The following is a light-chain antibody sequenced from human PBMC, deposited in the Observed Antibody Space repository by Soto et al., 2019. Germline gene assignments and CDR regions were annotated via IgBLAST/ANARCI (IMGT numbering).Light chain of an antibody. CDR2: EVS. Sequence: QSALTQPASVSGSPGQSITISCTGTSSDVGGYNHVSWYQQPPGTAPKLMIYEVSNRPSGVPDRFSGSKSGNTASLTISGLQAEDEADYYCSLYTSSSTPVVFGGGTKLTVL. CDR3: SLYTSSSTPVV. CDR1: SSDVGGYNH. V-gene: IGLV2-18*01. J-gene: IGLJ2*01.